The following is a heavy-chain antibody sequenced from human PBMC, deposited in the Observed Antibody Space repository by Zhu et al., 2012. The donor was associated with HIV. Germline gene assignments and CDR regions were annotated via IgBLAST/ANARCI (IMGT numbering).Heavy chain of an antibody. J-gene: IGHJ4*02. CDR2: INHSGST. Sequence: QVQLQQWGAGPLKPSETLSLTCAVYGGSFSNYYWTWIRQTPGKGLEWIGEINHSGSTNYNPSLKSRVTISVDTSKNQFSLKLSSVTAADTAVYYCARHSRYDILTGWGHFDYRGQGALVTVSS. D-gene: IGHD3-9*01. CDR3: ARHSRYDILTGWGHFDY. V-gene: IGHV4-34*01. CDR1: GGSFSNYY.